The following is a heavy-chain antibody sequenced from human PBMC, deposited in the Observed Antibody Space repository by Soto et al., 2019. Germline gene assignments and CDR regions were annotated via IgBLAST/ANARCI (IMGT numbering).Heavy chain of an antibody. Sequence: ASVKVSCKASGYTFTSYYMHWVRQAPGQGLEWMGIINPSGGSTSYAQKFQGRVTMTRDTSTSTVYMELSSLRSEDTAVYYCARDGFTYYYGSGSHYYFDYWGQGTPVTVSS. CDR2: INPSGGST. CDR1: GYTFTSYY. D-gene: IGHD3-10*01. V-gene: IGHV1-46*01. J-gene: IGHJ4*02. CDR3: ARDGFTYYYGSGSHYYFDY.